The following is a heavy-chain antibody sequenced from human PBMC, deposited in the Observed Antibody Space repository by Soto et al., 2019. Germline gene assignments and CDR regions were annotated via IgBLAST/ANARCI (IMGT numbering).Heavy chain of an antibody. D-gene: IGHD3-16*01. V-gene: IGHV3-30*03. CDR1: GFTFSSYG. Sequence: PGGSLRLSCAASGFTFSSYGMHWVRQAPGKGLEWVAVISYDGSNKYYADSVKGRFTISRDNSKNTLHLQMNSLRAEDTAVYYCACLSLDYWGQGTLVTVSS. CDR2: ISYDGSNK. CDR3: ACLSLDY. J-gene: IGHJ4*02.